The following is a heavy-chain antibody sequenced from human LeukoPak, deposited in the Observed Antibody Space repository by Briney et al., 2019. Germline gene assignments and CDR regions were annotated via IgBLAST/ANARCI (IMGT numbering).Heavy chain of an antibody. D-gene: IGHD4-17*01. CDR1: GYTFTVYY. V-gene: IGHV1-2*02. J-gene: IGHJ4*02. CDR3: ARGGPTTVTTFKY. CDR2: INPNSGAT. Sequence: GASVKVSCTTSGYTFTVYYMHWVRPAPGQGLEWIGWINPNSGATNYAQKFQGRVTMTRDTSINTAYMELRWLRSDDTAVYYCARGGPTTVTTFKYWGQGTLVTVSS.